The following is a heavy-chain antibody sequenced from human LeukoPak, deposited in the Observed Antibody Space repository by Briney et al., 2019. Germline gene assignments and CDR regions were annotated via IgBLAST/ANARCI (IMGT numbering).Heavy chain of an antibody. CDR1: GGSFSGYY. V-gene: IGHV4-34*01. Sequence: SETLSLTCAVYGGSFSGYYWSWIRQPPGKGLEWIGEINHSGSTNYNPSLKSRVTISVDTSKNQFSLKLSSVTAADTAVYYCARPRHATYYYDSSGYYEYWGQGTLVTVSS. D-gene: IGHD3-22*01. J-gene: IGHJ4*02. CDR3: ARPRHATYYYDSSGYYEY. CDR2: INHSGST.